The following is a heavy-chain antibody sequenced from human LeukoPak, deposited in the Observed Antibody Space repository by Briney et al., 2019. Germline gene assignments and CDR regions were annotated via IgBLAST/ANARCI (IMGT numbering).Heavy chain of an antibody. Sequence: PSETLSLTCTVSGASISSSSYYWGWIRQPPGKGLEWIASIYFSGRTYYNPSLKSRVTISLDTSQNQFSLKLSSVTAEDTAVYFCARRPLTASGPFDYWGQGTLVTVSS. CDR3: ARRPLTASGPFDY. J-gene: IGHJ4*02. CDR2: IYFSGRT. D-gene: IGHD2-8*02. CDR1: GASISSSSYY. V-gene: IGHV4-39*01.